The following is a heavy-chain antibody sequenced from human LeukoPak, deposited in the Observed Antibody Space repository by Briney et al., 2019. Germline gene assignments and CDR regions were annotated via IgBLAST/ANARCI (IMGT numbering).Heavy chain of an antibody. J-gene: IGHJ3*02. CDR2: IYYSGST. V-gene: IGHV4-30-4*08. D-gene: IGHD2-15*01. CDR3: ARDSPDDAFDI. Sequence: SETLSLTCTVSGGSISSGDYYWSCIRQPPGKGLECIGYIYYSGSTYYNPSLKSRVTISVDTSKNQFSLKLSSVTAADTAVYYCARDSPDDAFDIWGQGTMVTVSS. CDR1: GGSISSGDYY.